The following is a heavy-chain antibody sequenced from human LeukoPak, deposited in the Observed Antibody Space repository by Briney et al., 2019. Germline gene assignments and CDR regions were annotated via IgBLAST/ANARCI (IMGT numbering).Heavy chain of an antibody. CDR2: TYYRSKWYN. J-gene: IGHJ4*02. V-gene: IGHV6-1*01. D-gene: IGHD6-19*01. CDR1: GDSVSSNSAA. Sequence: SQTLSLTCAISGDSVSSNSAAWNWIRQSPSRGLEWLGRTYYRSKWYNDYAVSVKSRIAINPDTSKNQFSLQLNSVTPEDTAVYYCARDGSGWPPRRGYFDYWGQGTLVTVSS. CDR3: ARDGSGWPPRRGYFDY.